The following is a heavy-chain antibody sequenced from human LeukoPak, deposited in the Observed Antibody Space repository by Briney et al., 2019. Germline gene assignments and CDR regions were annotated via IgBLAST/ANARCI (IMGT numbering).Heavy chain of an antibody. CDR2: IKSDGSNP. V-gene: IGHV3-74*01. J-gene: IGHJ4*02. D-gene: IGHD2-2*01. Sequence: GGSLRLSCAASGFTFSGYWMHWVRQAPGQGLVWVSRIKSDGSNPNYADSVKGRFTISRDNAKNSLYLQINSLRAEDTAVYYCARGGNLYCSATSCYDFDYWGQGTLVTVSS. CDR1: GFTFSGYW. CDR3: ARGGNLYCSATSCYDFDY.